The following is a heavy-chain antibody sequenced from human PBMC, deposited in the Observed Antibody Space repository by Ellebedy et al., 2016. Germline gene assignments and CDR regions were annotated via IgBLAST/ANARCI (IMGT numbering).Heavy chain of an antibody. CDR3: TRDFWSTGSGY. Sequence: GGSLRLSCAASGFTFSNYAMNWVRQAPGKRLEWVSYIDTSGFPTYYSDSVQGRFTISRDNAKNSLYLQMHSLRDEDTGVYYCTRDFWSTGSGYWGQGTLVTVSS. CDR1: GFTFSNYA. CDR2: IDTSGFPT. D-gene: IGHD2-8*02. V-gene: IGHV3-48*02. J-gene: IGHJ4*02.